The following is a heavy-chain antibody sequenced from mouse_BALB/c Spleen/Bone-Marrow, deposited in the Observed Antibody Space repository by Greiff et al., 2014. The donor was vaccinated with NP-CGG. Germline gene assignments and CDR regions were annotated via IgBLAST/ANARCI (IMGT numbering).Heavy chain of an antibody. CDR2: IRNKANGYTT. CDR1: GFTFTDYY. D-gene: IGHD2-4*01. Sequence: EVMLVESGGGLVQPGGSLRLSCATSGFTFTDYYMGWVRQPPGKALEWLGFIRNKANGYTTEYSASVKGRFTISRDNSQSILYLQMNTLRADDSATYYCARASTIINAMDYWGQGTSVTVSS. CDR3: ARASTIINAMDY. J-gene: IGHJ4*01. V-gene: IGHV7-3*02.